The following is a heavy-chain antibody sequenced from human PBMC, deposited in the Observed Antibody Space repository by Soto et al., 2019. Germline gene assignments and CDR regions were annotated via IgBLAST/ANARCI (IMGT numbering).Heavy chain of an antibody. Sequence: QVQLQESGPGLVKPSQTLSLTCTVSGGSISSGDYYWSWIRQPPGKGLEWIGYIYESGTTYYSPTLQSRVTISVHTSKNQFSLALRSVTAAHAAVYYSASSERTQLWLDGMVVWGQGTMVTVPS. V-gene: IGHV4-30-4*01. D-gene: IGHD3-22*01. CDR2: IYESGTT. CDR1: GGSISSGDYY. CDR3: ASSERTQLWLDGMVV. J-gene: IGHJ6*02.